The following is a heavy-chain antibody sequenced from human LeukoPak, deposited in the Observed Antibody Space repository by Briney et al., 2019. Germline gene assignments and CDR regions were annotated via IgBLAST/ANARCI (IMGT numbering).Heavy chain of an antibody. D-gene: IGHD3-10*01. Sequence: SETLSLTCTVSNDSINSDHWSWVRQPPGKGLEWIGYILTSGTTNYNPSLKSRLTISVDTSKNQFTLKLSSVTAADTAVYYCARLRVSGTYLYYFDYWGQGTLATVSS. CDR2: ILTSGTT. CDR1: NDSINSDH. J-gene: IGHJ4*02. CDR3: ARLRVSGTYLYYFDY. V-gene: IGHV4-4*09.